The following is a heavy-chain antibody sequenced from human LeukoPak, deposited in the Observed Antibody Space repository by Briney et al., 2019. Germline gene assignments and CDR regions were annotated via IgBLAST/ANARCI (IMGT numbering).Heavy chain of an antibody. J-gene: IGHJ4*02. Sequence: GASVKASCKASGYTFTRHGISWVRQAPGQGLECMGWISAYNGDTKYAQNFQGRVTITTDTSTTTAYMELRSLRFDDTAVYYCARDPSNTSGNYPYFDYWGQGTLVTVSS. CDR3: ARDPSNTSGNYPYFDY. D-gene: IGHD3-22*01. CDR1: GYTFTRHG. V-gene: IGHV1-18*01. CDR2: ISAYNGDT.